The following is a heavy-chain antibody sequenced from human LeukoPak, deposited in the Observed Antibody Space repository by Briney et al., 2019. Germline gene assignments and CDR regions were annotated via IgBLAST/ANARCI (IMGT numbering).Heavy chain of an antibody. J-gene: IGHJ4*02. D-gene: IGHD3-3*01. CDR1: GFTFSSYA. Sequence: PGGSLRLSCAASGFTFSSYAMSWVRQAPGKGLEWVSAISGSGTGTYYADPVKGRFTISRDNSKNTLYLQMNSLRAEDTAVYYCAKDPTYEFWSGYYADYWGQGTLVTVSS. CDR3: AKDPTYEFWSGYYADY. CDR2: ISGSGTGT. V-gene: IGHV3-23*01.